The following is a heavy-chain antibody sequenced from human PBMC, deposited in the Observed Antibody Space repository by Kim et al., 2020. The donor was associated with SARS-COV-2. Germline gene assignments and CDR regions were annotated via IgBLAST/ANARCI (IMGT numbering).Heavy chain of an antibody. Sequence: ASVKVSCKASGYTFSSYCISWVRQAPGQGLEWMGWISAYNGNTNYAQKLQGRVTMTTDTSTSTAYMELRSLRSDDTAVYYCAREGVITMVRGVIWPHPMTPQYGMDVWGQGTTVTVSS. J-gene: IGHJ6*02. D-gene: IGHD3-10*01. CDR1: GYTFSSYC. V-gene: IGHV1-18*01. CDR2: ISAYNGNT. CDR3: AREGVITMVRGVIWPHPMTPQYGMDV.